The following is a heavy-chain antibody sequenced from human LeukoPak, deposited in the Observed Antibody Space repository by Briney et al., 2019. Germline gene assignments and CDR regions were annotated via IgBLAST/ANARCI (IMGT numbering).Heavy chain of an antibody. J-gene: IGHJ4*02. D-gene: IGHD4-23*01. Sequence: PGGSLRLSCAASGFTFDDYAMHWVRQAPGKGLEWVSGISWNSGSIGYADSVKGRFTISRDNAKNSLYLQMNSLRAEDAALYYCAKDDYGGNSYYFDYWGQGTLVTVSS. CDR3: AKDDYGGNSYYFDY. CDR1: GFTFDDYA. V-gene: IGHV3-9*01. CDR2: ISWNSGSI.